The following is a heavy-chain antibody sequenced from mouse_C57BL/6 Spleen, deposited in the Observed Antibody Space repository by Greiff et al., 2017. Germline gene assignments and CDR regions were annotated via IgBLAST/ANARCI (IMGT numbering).Heavy chain of an antibody. J-gene: IGHJ2*01. Sequence: EVQRVESGPGLVKPSQSLSLTCSVTGYSITSGYYWNWIRQFPGNKLEWMGYISYDGSNNYNPSLKNRISITRDTSKNQFFLKLNSVTTEDTATYYCAREKDYYGSSHYFDYWGQGTTLTVSS. V-gene: IGHV3-6*01. D-gene: IGHD1-1*01. CDR2: ISYDGSN. CDR1: GYSITSGYY. CDR3: AREKDYYGSSHYFDY.